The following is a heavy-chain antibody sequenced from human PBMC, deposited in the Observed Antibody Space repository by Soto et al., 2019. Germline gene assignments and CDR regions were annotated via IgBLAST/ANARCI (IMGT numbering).Heavy chain of an antibody. CDR1: VYTFTSYG. CDR3: ARNWNDGTYDY. CDR2: ISAYNGNT. J-gene: IGHJ4*02. V-gene: IGHV1-18*01. D-gene: IGHD1-1*01. Sequence: XSVKVSCKASVYTFTSYGISWVRQAPGQGLEWMGWISAYNGNTNYAQKLQGRVTMTTDTSTSTAYMELRSLRSDDTAVYYCARNWNDGTYDYWGQGTLVTVSS.